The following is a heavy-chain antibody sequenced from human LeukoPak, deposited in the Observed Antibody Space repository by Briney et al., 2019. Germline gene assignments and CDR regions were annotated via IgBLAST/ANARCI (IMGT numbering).Heavy chain of an antibody. CDR3: ARTGYYYYYMDV. CDR2: INPNSVGT. Sequence: ASVKVSCKASGYTFTGYYMHWVRQAPGQGLEWMGWINPNSVGTNYAQKFQGRVTMTRDTSISTAYMELSRLRSDDTAVYYCARTGYYYYYMDVWGKGTTVTVS. CDR1: GYTFTGYY. D-gene: IGHD3-10*01. J-gene: IGHJ6*03. V-gene: IGHV1-2*02.